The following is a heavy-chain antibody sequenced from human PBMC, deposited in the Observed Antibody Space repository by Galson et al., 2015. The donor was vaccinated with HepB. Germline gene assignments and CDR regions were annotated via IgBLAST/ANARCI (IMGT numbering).Heavy chain of an antibody. Sequence: SLRLSCAASGFTFSSYGMHWVRQAPGKGLEWVAVIWYDGSNKYYADSVKGRFTISRDNPKNTLYLQMDSLRAEDTAVYYCARGSGGKLPRYYYYGMDVWGQGTTVTVSS. D-gene: IGHD4-23*01. CDR1: GFTFSSYG. J-gene: IGHJ6*02. CDR3: ARGSGGKLPRYYYYGMDV. CDR2: IWYDGSNK. V-gene: IGHV3-33*01.